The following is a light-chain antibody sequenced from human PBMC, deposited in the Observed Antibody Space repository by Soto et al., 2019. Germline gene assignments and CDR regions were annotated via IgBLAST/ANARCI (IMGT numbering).Light chain of an antibody. V-gene: IGLV1-51*01. J-gene: IGLJ1*01. CDR3: CSYAGSSAGLYV. CDR1: SSNIGGNS. Sequence: QSVMTQPPSVSAAPGQRVTISCSGSSSNIGGNSVSWYQQLPGTAPKLLIYDDDKRPSGVSNRFSGSKSGNTASLTISGLQAEDEADYYCCSYAGSSAGLYVFGTGTKLTVL. CDR2: DDD.